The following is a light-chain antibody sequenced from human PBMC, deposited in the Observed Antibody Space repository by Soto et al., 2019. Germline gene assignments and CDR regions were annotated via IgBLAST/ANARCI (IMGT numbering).Light chain of an antibody. Sequence: ILMTQSPGTLSVSQGERATLSSRAGQGFTTNFAWYQQKSGQSPRLLIYDVSIRATGVPARFSGTGSETDFTLTISGLQSEDSAVYFCQQYNNWPFSFGQGTRLEIK. CDR2: DVS. CDR3: QQYNNWPFS. J-gene: IGKJ5*01. V-gene: IGKV3-15*01. CDR1: QGFTTN.